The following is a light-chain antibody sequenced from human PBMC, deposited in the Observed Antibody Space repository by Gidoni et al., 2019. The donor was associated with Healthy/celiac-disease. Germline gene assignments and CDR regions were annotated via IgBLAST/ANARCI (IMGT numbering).Light chain of an antibody. Sequence: DVVMTQSPLSLPVTLGQPASISCRSSQSLVYSDGNTYLNWFQQRPGQSPRRLIYKVSNRDSGVPDRFSGSGSGTDFTLKISRVEAEDVGVYYCMQGTHWPPQTWTFGQGTKVEIK. CDR3: MQGTHWPPQTWT. V-gene: IGKV2-30*01. CDR2: KVS. J-gene: IGKJ1*01. CDR1: QSLVYSDGNTY.